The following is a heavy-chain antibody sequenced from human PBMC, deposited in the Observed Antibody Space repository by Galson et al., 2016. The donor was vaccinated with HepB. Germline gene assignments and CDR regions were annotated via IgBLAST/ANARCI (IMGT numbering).Heavy chain of an antibody. Sequence: SETLSLTCAVSGGSINSGNWWSWVRQSPGKGLQWIGEMYHSGNTNDNPSLKSRVTMSLDKSKNLFSLNLTSVTATDTAMYYCATSPGWGSRGAFDIWGQGIMVIVSS. D-gene: IGHD6-19*01. CDR1: GGSINSGNW. CDR3: ATSPGWGSRGAFDI. V-gene: IGHV4-4*02. J-gene: IGHJ3*02. CDR2: MYHSGNT.